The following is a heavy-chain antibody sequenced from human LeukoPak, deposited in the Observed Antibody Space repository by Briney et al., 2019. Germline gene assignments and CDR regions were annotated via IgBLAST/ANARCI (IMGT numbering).Heavy chain of an antibody. CDR1: GGSITNGAYT. CDR2: IYHSGAT. D-gene: IGHD5-18*01. CDR3: ARSYTAMGTDPVFFNS. J-gene: IGHJ4*02. Sequence: SQTLSLTCVVSGGSITNGAYTWRWIRQPPGKGLEWIGDIYHSGATYYNPSLKSRVTISIDTSNNQFSLRLNSVTAADTAVYYCARSYTAMGTDPVFFNSWGQGTLVTVSS. V-gene: IGHV4-30-2*01.